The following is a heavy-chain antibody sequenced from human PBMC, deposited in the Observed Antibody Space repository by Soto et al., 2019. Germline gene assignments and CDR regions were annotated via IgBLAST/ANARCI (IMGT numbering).Heavy chain of an antibody. V-gene: IGHV3-74*01. D-gene: IGHD6-13*01. CDR1: GFTFSSYW. CDR3: ARDQRSGKAAAGSDAFDI. Sequence: PGGSLRLSCAASGFTFSSYWMHWVRQAPGKGLVWVSRINSDGSSTSYADSVKGRFTISRDNAKNTLYLQMNSLRAEDTAVYYCARDQRSGKAAAGSDAFDIWGQGTMVTVSS. J-gene: IGHJ3*02. CDR2: INSDGSST.